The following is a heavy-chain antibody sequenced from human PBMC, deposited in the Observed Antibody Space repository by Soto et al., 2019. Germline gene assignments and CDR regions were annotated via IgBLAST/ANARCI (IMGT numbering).Heavy chain of an antibody. V-gene: IGHV3-23*01. CDR2: ISGSGGST. CDR3: AKSMIAVGANSAFDI. D-gene: IGHD1-26*01. CDR1: GFTFAYS. J-gene: IGHJ3*02. Sequence: EEQLLESGGGLVQPGGSPRLSCAGSGFTFAYSMTWVRQAPGKGLEWVASISGSGGSTWYADSVKGRFTISRDNSKNTLYLQMNSLGAEDTALYYCAKSMIAVGANSAFDIWGQGTVVTVSS.